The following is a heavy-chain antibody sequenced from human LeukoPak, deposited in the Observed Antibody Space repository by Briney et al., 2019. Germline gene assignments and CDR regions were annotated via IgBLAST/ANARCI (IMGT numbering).Heavy chain of an antibody. V-gene: IGHV4-34*01. J-gene: IGHJ3*02. CDR1: GGSFSGYY. CDR2: INHGGST. D-gene: IGHD2-2*01. CDR3: ARIPTNAVPAAHNGFDI. Sequence: PSETLSLTCAVYGGSFSGYYWSWIRQPPGKGLEWIGEINHGGSTNYNPSLKSRVTISVDTSKNQFSLKLSSVTAADTAVYYCARIPTNAVPAAHNGFDIWGQGTMLTVSS.